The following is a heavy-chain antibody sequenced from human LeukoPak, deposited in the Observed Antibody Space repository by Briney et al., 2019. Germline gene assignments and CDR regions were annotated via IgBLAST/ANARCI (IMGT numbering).Heavy chain of an antibody. CDR1: GGSISSGDYS. CDR2: IYYSGST. Sequence: SQTLSLTCTVSGGSISSGDYSWSPLRQPPGKGLEGIEYIYYSGSTYYHPSLKSGVTISVDTSKNQFSLKLSSVTAADTAVYYCASDPYYYCSGRSGIVWGQGTLVTVSS. CDR3: ASDPYYYCSGRSGIV. V-gene: IGHV4-30-4*01. J-gene: IGHJ4*02. D-gene: IGHD3-10*01.